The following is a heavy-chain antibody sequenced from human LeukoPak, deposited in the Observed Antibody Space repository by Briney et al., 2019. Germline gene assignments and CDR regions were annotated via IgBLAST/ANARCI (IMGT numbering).Heavy chain of an antibody. CDR2: IYPGDSRV. CDR1: GYSFTNYW. CDR3: ACRDLSSTWSFP. J-gene: IGHJ5*02. V-gene: IGHV5-51*01. D-gene: IGHD6-13*01. Sequence: GESLKISCQTSGYSFTNYWIGWVRQMPGKGMEWMGVIYPGDSRVRYNPSFQGQVTISVDKSINTAYLQWLSLRASDSAMYYCACRDLSSTWSFPWGQGTLVTVSS.